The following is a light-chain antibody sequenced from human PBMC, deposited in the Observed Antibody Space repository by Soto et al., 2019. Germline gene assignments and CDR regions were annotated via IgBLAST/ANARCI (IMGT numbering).Light chain of an antibody. J-gene: IGKJ5*01. CDR1: QNIYNR. CDR2: DAS. CDR3: QQCSGYPIT. V-gene: IGKV1-5*01. Sequence: DIQMTQSPSTLSACVGDRVTITCRASQNIYNRLAWYQQKPGKAPNLLIYDASSLESGVPSRFSGSGSGTEFTLTISSLQPDDFATYYCQQCSGYPITFAQGTRLEIK.